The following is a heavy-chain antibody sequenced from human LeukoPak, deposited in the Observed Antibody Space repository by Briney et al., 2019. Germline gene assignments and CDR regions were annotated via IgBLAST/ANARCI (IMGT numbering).Heavy chain of an antibody. D-gene: IGHD6-19*01. CDR2: IYPGDSDT. CDR3: ARHWVPYSSGRPHAFDI. V-gene: IGHV5-51*01. CDR1: GYSFTSYW. Sequence: PGESLKISCKGSGYSFTSYWIGWVRQMPGKGLEWMGIIYPGDSDTRYSPSFQGQVTISADKSISTAYLQWSSLKASDTAMYYCARHWVPYSSGRPHAFDIWGQGTMVTVSS. J-gene: IGHJ3*02.